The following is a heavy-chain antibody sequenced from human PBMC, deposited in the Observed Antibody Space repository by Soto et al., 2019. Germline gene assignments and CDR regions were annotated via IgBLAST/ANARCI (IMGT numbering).Heavy chain of an antibody. V-gene: IGHV4-30-4*01. CDR3: ARECSGGSCYSRRYFDL. D-gene: IGHD2-15*01. CDR1: GGSISSGDYY. J-gene: IGHJ2*01. Sequence: QVQLQESGPGLVKPSQTLSLTCTVSGGSISSGDYYWSWIRQPPGKGLEWIGYIYYSGSTYYNPSLKSRVTISVDTSKNQFSLKLSSVTAADTAVYYCARECSGGSCYSRRYFDLWGRGTLVTVSS. CDR2: IYYSGST.